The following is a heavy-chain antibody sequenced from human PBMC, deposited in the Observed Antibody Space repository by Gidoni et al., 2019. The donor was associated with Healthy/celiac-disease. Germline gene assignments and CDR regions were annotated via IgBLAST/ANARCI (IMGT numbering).Heavy chain of an antibody. CDR2: IIPIFGTA. CDR3: ASTPRRYSGYGFDY. V-gene: IGHV1-69*01. Sequence: QVQLVQSGAEVKNPGSSVTVSCKASVGTFSSYAISWVRQAPGHGLEWMGGIIPIFGTANYAQKCQGRDTSTADESTSTAYMELSSLRSEDTAVYYWASTPRRYSGYGFDYGGQGTLVTVSP. D-gene: IGHD5-12*01. J-gene: IGHJ4*02. CDR1: VGTFSSYA.